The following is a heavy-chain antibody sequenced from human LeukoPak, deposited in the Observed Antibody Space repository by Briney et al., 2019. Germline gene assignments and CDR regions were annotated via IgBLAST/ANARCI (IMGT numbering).Heavy chain of an antibody. J-gene: IGHJ4*02. CDR2: INPKSGGT. D-gene: IGHD2-15*01. Sequence: ASVKVSCKASGYTFSAYCMHWVRQAPGQGLEWMGWINPKSGGTNYAQQFQDRVTMTRDTSISSTYMELSRLKSDDTAVYYCARGVVAAPPTLDYWGQGTLVTVSS. V-gene: IGHV1-2*02. CDR1: GYTFSAYC. CDR3: ARGVVAAPPTLDY.